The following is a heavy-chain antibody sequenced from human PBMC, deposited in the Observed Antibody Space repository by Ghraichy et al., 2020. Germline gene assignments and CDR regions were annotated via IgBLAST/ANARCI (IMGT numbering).Heavy chain of an antibody. CDR3: ARAGGVLYYYYGMDV. D-gene: IGHD3-16*01. J-gene: IGHJ6*02. CDR1: GYTFTSYY. CDR2: INPSGGST. V-gene: IGHV1-46*01. Sequence: ASVKVSCKASGYTFTSYYMHWVRQAPGQGLEWMGIINPSGGSTSYAQKFQGRVTMTRDTSTSTVYMELSSLRSEDTAVYYCARAGGVLYYYYGMDVWGQGTTVTVSS.